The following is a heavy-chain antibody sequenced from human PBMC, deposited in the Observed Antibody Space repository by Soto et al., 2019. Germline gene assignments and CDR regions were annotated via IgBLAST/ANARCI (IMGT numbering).Heavy chain of an antibody. CDR3: VRLFLGSVDY. CDR2: IYTGGDT. Sequence: EVQLVESGGGLIQPGESLRLSCAASGFIVSSNYMSWVRQAPGKGLEWVSIIYTGGDTYYADSVKGRFTISRDNSKNTLYLQMNSLRAEDTAVYYCVRLFLGSVDYWGQGTLVTVSS. V-gene: IGHV3-53*01. J-gene: IGHJ4*02. CDR1: GFIVSSNY. D-gene: IGHD3-10*01.